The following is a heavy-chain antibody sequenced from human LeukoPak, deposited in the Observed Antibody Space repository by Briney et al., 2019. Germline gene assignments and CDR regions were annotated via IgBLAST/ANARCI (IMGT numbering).Heavy chain of an antibody. CDR1: GFTFSSYA. D-gene: IGHD6-19*01. V-gene: IGHV3-30*04. CDR3: ARDSSWWAFDI. CDR2: ISYDGSNK. Sequence: PGRSLRLSCAASGFTFSSYAMHWVRQAPGKGLEWVAVISYDGSNKYYADSVKGRFTISRDNSKNTLYLQMNSLRAEDTAVYYCARDSSWWAFDIWGQGTMVTVSS. J-gene: IGHJ3*02.